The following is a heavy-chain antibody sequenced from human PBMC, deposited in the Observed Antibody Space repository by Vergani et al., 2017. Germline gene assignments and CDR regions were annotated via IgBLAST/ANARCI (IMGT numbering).Heavy chain of an antibody. Sequence: QVQLQESGPGLVKPSETLSLTCTVSGGSISSYYWSWIRQPPGKGLEWIGYIYYSGSTNYNPSLKSRVTISVDTSKNQFSLKLSSVNAADTAVYYCASGYDLATFDYWGQGTLVTVSS. V-gene: IGHV4-59*01. CDR1: GGSISSYY. CDR3: ASGYDLATFDY. CDR2: IYYSGST. J-gene: IGHJ4*02. D-gene: IGHD5-12*01.